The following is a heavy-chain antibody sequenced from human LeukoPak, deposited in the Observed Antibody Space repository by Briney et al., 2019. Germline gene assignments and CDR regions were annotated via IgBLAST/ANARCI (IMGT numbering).Heavy chain of an antibody. Sequence: GGSLRLSCAASGFTVSGNYMSWVRQAPGKGLEWVSAISGSGGSTYYADSVKGRFTISRGNSKNTLYLQMNSLRAEDTAVYYCAKDHALDHWGQGTLVTVSS. V-gene: IGHV3-23*01. CDR1: GFTVSGNY. J-gene: IGHJ4*02. CDR3: AKDHALDH. CDR2: ISGSGGST.